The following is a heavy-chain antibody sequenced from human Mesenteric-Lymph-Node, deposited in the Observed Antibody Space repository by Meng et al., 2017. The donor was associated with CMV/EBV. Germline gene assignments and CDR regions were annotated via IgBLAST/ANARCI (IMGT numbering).Heavy chain of an antibody. J-gene: IGHJ4*02. V-gene: IGHV4-30-2*01. D-gene: IGHD5-18*01. Sequence: CAGSGGSVSSGDYSWSWVRQPPGKGLEWIGYIYHSGSANYNPSLKSRVTISVDRSKNQFSLKLSSVTAADTAVYYCAGSGYSYEFDYWGRGTLVTVSS. CDR3: AGSGYSYEFDY. CDR2: IYHSGSA. CDR1: GGSVSSGDYS.